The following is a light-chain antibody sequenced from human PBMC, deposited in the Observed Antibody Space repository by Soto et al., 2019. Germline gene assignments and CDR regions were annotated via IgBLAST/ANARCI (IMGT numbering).Light chain of an antibody. CDR2: DVS. Sequence: QSALTQPASVSGSPGQSITISCTGTSCDVGGYNYVSWYQQHPGKAPKLMIYDVSNRPSGVSNRFSGSKSGNTASLTISGLQAEDEADYYCSSYTSSSLWVFGGGTKLTVL. J-gene: IGLJ3*02. CDR3: SSYTSSSLWV. V-gene: IGLV2-14*01. CDR1: SCDVGGYNY.